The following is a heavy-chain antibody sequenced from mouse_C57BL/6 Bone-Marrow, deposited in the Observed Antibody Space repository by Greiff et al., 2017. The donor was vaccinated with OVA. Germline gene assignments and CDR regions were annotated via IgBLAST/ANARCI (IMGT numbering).Heavy chain of an antibody. CDR3: ARSGLWSYWYFDV. V-gene: IGHV1-76*01. CDR2: IYPGSDNI. J-gene: IGHJ1*03. D-gene: IGHD1-1*02. CDR1: GYTFTDYY. Sequence: VQLQQSGAELVRPGASVKLSCKASGYTFTDYYINWVKQRPGQGLEWIARIYPGSDNIYYNEKFKDKATLTAEKSSSTAYMHLSSLTSEDSAVYFCARSGLWSYWYFDVWGTGTTVTVSS.